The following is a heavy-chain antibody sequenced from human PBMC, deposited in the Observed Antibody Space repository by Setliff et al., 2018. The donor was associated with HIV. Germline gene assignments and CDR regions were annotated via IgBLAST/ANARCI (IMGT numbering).Heavy chain of an antibody. CDR3: ARTRVPLLPVFDF. D-gene: IGHD1-1*01. Sequence: SETLSLTCSVSGASISTTNYYWAWVRQPPGKGLEWSGNIYYRGSTYYDLSLKSRVTLSVDTSKNSFSLNLPSVTAADTAIYFCARTRVPLLPVFDFWVQGTLVTVSS. J-gene: IGHJ4*01. CDR1: GASISTTNYY. CDR2: IYYRGST. V-gene: IGHV4-39*07.